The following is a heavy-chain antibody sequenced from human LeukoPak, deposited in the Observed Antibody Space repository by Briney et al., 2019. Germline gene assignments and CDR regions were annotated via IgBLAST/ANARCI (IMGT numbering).Heavy chain of an antibody. Sequence: GGSLRLSCAASGFTVSSNYMSWVRQAPGKGLEWVGFIRSKAYGGTTEAAASVKGRFTISRDDSKSIAYLQMNSLKTEDTAVYYCTREYGYYDILTGYFPLYYFDYWGQGTLVTVSS. D-gene: IGHD3-9*01. CDR3: TREYGYYDILTGYFPLYYFDY. CDR2: IRSKAYGGTT. CDR1: GFTVSSNY. J-gene: IGHJ4*02. V-gene: IGHV3-49*04.